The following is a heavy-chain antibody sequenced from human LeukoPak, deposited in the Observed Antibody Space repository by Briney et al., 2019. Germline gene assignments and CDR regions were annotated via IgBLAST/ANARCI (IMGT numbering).Heavy chain of an antibody. CDR3: ARRTSSILFDY. CDR2: IYYSGST. D-gene: IGHD2-2*01. Sequence: PSETLSLTCTVSGGSISSSYYWGWIRQPPGKGLEWIGSIYYSGSTYYNPSLKSPVTISVDTSKNQFSLKLSSVTASDTAVYYCARRTSSILFDYWGQGTLVTVFS. J-gene: IGHJ4*02. V-gene: IGHV4-39*01. CDR1: GGSISSSYY.